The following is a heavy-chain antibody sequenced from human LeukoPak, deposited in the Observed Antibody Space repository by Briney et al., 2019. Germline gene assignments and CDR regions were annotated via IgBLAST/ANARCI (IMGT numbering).Heavy chain of an antibody. CDR2: IYYSGST. J-gene: IGHJ6*03. CDR1: GGSISSSSYY. Sequence: TETLSLTCTVSGGSISSSSYYWGWIRQPPGKGLEWIGSIYYSGSTYYSPSLKSRVTISVDTSKNQFSLKLSSVTAADTAVYYCARHKYYYRSGSYYGAPYYMDVWGKGTTVTISS. CDR3: ARHKYYYRSGSYYGAPYYMDV. V-gene: IGHV4-39*01. D-gene: IGHD3-10*01.